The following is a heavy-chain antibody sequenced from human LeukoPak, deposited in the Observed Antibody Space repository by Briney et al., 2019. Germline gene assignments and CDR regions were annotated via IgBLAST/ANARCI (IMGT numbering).Heavy chain of an antibody. J-gene: IGHJ6*02. V-gene: IGHV3-23*01. D-gene: IGHD2-2*01. CDR3: AKAGDIVVVPAAMYCYYGMDV. CDR2: ISGSGGST. CDR1: GFTFSSYA. Sequence: GGSLRLSCAASGFTFSSYAMSWVRQTPGKGLEWVSAISGSGGSTYYADSVKGRFTISRDNSKNTLYLQMNSLRAEDTAVYYCAKAGDIVVVPAAMYCYYGMDVWGQGTTVTVSS.